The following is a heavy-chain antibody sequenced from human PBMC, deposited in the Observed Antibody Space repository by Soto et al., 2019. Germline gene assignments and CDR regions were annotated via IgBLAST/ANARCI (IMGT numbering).Heavy chain of an antibody. CDR1: GFTFSSYA. V-gene: IGHV3-23*01. CDR3: AKDPGEDTYWFDY. J-gene: IGHJ4*02. Sequence: EVQVLESGGGLVQPGGSLRLSCAASGFTFSSYAMSWVRQAPGKGLEWVSSISGSGGSTYYADSVKGRFTISRDNSKNTLYLQMNSLRAEDTAVYYGAKDPGEDTYWFDYWGQGTLVTVSS. D-gene: IGHD2-8*02. CDR2: ISGSGGST.